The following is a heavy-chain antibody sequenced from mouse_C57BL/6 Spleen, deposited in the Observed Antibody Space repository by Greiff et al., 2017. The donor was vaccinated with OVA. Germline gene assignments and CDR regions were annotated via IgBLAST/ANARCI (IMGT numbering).Heavy chain of an antibody. J-gene: IGHJ3*01. CDR1: GYTFTNYW. CDR3: AGLNWDWFAY. D-gene: IGHD4-1*01. Sequence: QVQLKQSGAELVRPGTSVKMSCKASGYTFTNYWIGWAKQRPGHGLEWIGDIYPGGGYTNYNEKFKSKATLTVDKSSSTAYMQLSSLTSEDSAVYYCAGLNWDWFAYWGQGTLVTVSA. CDR2: IYPGGGYT. V-gene: IGHV1-63*01.